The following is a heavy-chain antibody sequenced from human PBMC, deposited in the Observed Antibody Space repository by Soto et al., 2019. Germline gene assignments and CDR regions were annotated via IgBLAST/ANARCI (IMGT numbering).Heavy chain of an antibody. CDR1: GFTFSSYG. CDR2: IWYDGSNK. D-gene: IGHD3-22*01. Sequence: GGSLRLSCAASGFTFSSYGMHWVRQAPGKGLEWVAVIWYDGSNKYYADSVKGRFTISRDNSKNTLYLQMNSLRAEDTAVYYCAREGLFYRTEGAFDIWGQGTMVTVSS. V-gene: IGHV3-33*01. CDR3: AREGLFYRTEGAFDI. J-gene: IGHJ3*02.